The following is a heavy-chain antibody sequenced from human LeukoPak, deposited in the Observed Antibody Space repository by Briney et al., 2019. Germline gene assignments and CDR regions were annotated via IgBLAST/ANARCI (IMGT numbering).Heavy chain of an antibody. V-gene: IGHV1-69*02. Sequence: SVKVSCKASGGTFSSYTISWVRQAPGQGLEWMGRIIPILGIANCAQKFQGRVTITADKSTSTAYMELSSLRSEDTAVYYCASYYYDSSGFFDYWGRGTLVTVSS. CDR1: GGTFSSYT. CDR3: ASYYYDSSGFFDY. D-gene: IGHD3-22*01. J-gene: IGHJ4*02. CDR2: IIPILGIA.